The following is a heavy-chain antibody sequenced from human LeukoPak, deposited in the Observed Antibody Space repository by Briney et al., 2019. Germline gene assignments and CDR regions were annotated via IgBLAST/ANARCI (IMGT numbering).Heavy chain of an antibody. J-gene: IGHJ4*02. V-gene: IGHV4-59*11. CDR2: IFNRGSP. Sequence: SETLSLTCTVSGGSINSHYWSWIRQPPGHRLEWIGYIFNRGSPNYNPSLRSRVSMSVDTSRDQYSLRLSSVTAADTAIYYCASRPAGTTWYGIFDYWSQGTLVTVSS. D-gene: IGHD6-13*01. CDR3: ASRPAGTTWYGIFDY. CDR1: GGSINSHY.